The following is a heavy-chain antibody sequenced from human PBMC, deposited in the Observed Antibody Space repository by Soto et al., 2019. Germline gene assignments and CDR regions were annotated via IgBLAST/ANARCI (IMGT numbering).Heavy chain of an antibody. J-gene: IGHJ6*02. D-gene: IGHD1-1*01. Sequence: QVQLVESGGGVVQPGRSLRLSCAASGFTFSSYGMHWVRQAPGKGLEWVAVIWYDGSNKYYADSVKGRFTISRDNSKNPLYLQMNSLRAEDTAVYYCARDNELAVYGMDVWGQGTTVTVSS. CDR3: ARDNELAVYGMDV. V-gene: IGHV3-33*01. CDR2: IWYDGSNK. CDR1: GFTFSSYG.